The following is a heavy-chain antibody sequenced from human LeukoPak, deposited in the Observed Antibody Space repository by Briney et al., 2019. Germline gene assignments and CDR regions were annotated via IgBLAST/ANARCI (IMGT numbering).Heavy chain of an antibody. CDR2: IYSSGST. CDR1: GGSISSYY. D-gene: IGHD6-6*01. V-gene: IGHV4-4*07. CDR3: ARDSTSSSAYYYYMDV. Sequence: PSETLSLTCTVSGGSISSYYWSWIPQPAGKGLEWFGRIYSSGSTNYNPSFKSRVTMSVDTSKNQFSLNLSSVTAADTAVYYCARDSTSSSAYYYYMDVWGKGTTVTVSS. J-gene: IGHJ6*03.